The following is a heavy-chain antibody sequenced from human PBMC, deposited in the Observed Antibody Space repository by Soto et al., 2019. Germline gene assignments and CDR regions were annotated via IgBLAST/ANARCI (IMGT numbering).Heavy chain of an antibody. CDR1: GYTFTTYD. CDR3: ARDPYHVLMVNAQNLYGMDV. D-gene: IGHD2-8*01. Sequence: GASVKVSCKASGYTFTTYDISWVRQAPGQGLEWMGRISTYNGNTNYPQSLQGRLTMTTDTSTTTAYMELRNLRSDDTAVYYCARDPYHVLMVNAQNLYGMDVWGQGTTVTVSS. CDR2: ISTYNGNT. J-gene: IGHJ6*02. V-gene: IGHV1-18*01.